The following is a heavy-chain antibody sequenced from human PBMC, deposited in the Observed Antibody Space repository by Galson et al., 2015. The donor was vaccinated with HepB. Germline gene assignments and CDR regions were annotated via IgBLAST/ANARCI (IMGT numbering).Heavy chain of an antibody. CDR3: ARDEHDCSGGSCIVPGGY. CDR1: GYTFTTYG. J-gene: IGHJ4*02. V-gene: IGHV1-46*01. D-gene: IGHD2-15*01. Sequence: SVKVSCKASGYTFTTYGISWVRQAPGQGLEWMGIINPSGGSTSYAQKFQGRVTMTRDTSTSTVYMELSSLRSEDTAVYYCARDEHDCSGGSCIVPGGYWGQGTLVTVSS. CDR2: INPSGGST.